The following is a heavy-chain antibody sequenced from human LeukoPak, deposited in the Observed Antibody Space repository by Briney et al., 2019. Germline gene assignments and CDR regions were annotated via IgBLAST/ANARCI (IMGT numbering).Heavy chain of an antibody. V-gene: IGHV3-7*01. J-gene: IGHJ6*03. CDR2: IKQDGSEK. CDR3: ARDLGAARGRLYYYYYYYMDV. CDR1: GFTFSSYW. Sequence: PGGSLRLSCAASGFTFSSYWMSWVRQAPGKGLEWVANIKQDGSEKYYVDSVKGRFTIFRDNAKNSLYLQMNSLRAEDTAVYYCARDLGAARGRLYYYYYYYMDVWGKGTTVTVSS. D-gene: IGHD6-6*01.